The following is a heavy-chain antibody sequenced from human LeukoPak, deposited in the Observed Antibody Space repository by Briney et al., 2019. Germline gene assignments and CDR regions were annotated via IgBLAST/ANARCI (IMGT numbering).Heavy chain of an antibody. CDR3: AKAPYYVGATPYYFDY. CDR1: GFTFDDYA. CDR2: ISWNSGSI. V-gene: IGHV3-9*01. Sequence: PGRSLRLSCAASGFTFDDYAMHWVRQAPGKGLEWVSGISWNSGSIGYADSVKGRFTISRDNAKNSLYLQMNSLRAEDTALYYRAKAPYYVGATPYYFDYWGQGTLVTVSS. D-gene: IGHD1-26*01. J-gene: IGHJ4*02.